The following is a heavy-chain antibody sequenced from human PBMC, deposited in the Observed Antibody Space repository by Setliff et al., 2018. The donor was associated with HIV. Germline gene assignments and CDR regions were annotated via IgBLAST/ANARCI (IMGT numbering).Heavy chain of an antibody. CDR1: GFTFSDHY. CDR3: TRDGVGATSTDY. Sequence: PGGSLRLSCAASGFTFSDHYMDWVRQAPGKGLEWVGRTTNKADSYNTNYAASVKGRFTISRDDSKSIAYLQMNSLKTEDTAVYYCTRDGVGATSTDYWGQGTLVTVSS. D-gene: IGHD1-26*01. CDR2: TTNKADSYNT. V-gene: IGHV3-72*01. J-gene: IGHJ4*02.